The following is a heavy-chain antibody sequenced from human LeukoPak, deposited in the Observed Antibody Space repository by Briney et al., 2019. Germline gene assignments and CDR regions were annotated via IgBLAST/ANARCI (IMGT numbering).Heavy chain of an antibody. CDR1: GGTFSSYA. CDR2: IIPIFGTA. Sequence: SVKVSCKASGGTFSSYAISWVRQAPGQGLEWMGGIIPIFGTANYAQKFQGRVTMTEDTSTDTAYMELSSLRSEDTAVYYCATRVRAQLNYWGQGTLVTVSS. CDR3: ATRVRAQLNY. D-gene: IGHD1-1*01. J-gene: IGHJ4*02. V-gene: IGHV1-69*06.